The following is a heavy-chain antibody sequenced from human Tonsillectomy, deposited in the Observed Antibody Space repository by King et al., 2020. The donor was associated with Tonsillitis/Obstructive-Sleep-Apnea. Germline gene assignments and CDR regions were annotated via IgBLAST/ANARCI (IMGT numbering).Heavy chain of an antibody. D-gene: IGHD2-2*01. Sequence: VQLPQWGAGLLKPSETLSLTCAVYGGSFSGYYWSWIRQPPGKGLEWIGEINHSGSTNYNPSLKSRVTISVDTSKNQFSLKLSSVTAADTAVYYCARYVVVVPAAMYYFDYWGQGTLVTVSS. V-gene: IGHV4-34*01. J-gene: IGHJ4*02. CDR3: ARYVVVVPAAMYYFDY. CDR2: INHSGST. CDR1: GGSFSGYY.